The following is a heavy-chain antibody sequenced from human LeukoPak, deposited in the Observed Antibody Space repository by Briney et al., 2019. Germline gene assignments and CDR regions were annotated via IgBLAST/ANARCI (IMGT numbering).Heavy chain of an antibody. CDR1: GFTFSSYA. J-gene: IGHJ4*02. CDR2: ISSNGGST. D-gene: IGHD1-26*01. Sequence: GGSLRLSCAASGFTFSSYAMHWVRQAPGKGLEYVSAISSNGGSTYYANSVKGRFTISRDNSKNTLYLQMGSLRAEDMAVYYCARDRYIGSPVYYFDYWGQGTLVTVSS. CDR3: ARDRYIGSPVYYFDY. V-gene: IGHV3-64*01.